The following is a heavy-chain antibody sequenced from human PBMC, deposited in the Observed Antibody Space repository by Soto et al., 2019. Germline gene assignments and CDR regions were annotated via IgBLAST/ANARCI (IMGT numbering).Heavy chain of an antibody. D-gene: IGHD6-6*01. CDR1: GYTFTNYG. Sequence: QVQLVQSGPEVTKPGASVKVSCKASGYTFTNYGISWVRQAPGQGLEWVGWISSYSGITNYAPQFQGRVTIATDYSTSTAYMELRSLRSDDTAVYFCARDRKYSNYSFDPWGQGTLVTVSS. J-gene: IGHJ5*02. V-gene: IGHV1-18*01. CDR2: ISSYSGIT. CDR3: ARDRKYSNYSFDP.